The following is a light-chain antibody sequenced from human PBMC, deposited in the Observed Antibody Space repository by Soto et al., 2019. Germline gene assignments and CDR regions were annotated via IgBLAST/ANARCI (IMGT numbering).Light chain of an antibody. Sequence: QSVLTQPPSASGTPGQKVTISCSGSRSNIGSQGVNWFQHVPGTAPKLLMYNNNERPSGVPARISGSKSGTSASLAISGLQSEDEADYYCATWDDRLDGPVFGGGTQLTVL. CDR1: RSNIGSQG. J-gene: IGLJ3*02. V-gene: IGLV1-44*01. CDR3: ATWDDRLDGPV. CDR2: NNN.